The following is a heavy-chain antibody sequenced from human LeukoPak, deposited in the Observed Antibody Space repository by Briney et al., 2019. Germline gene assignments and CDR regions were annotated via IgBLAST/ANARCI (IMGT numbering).Heavy chain of an antibody. J-gene: IGHJ4*02. Sequence: SGGSLRLSCAASGFTFRSYAMSWVRQAPGKGLEWVSTIRSNGDTTYNADSVKGRFTISRDNSKNTLYLELNSLRVEDTATFYCAKGQELDDGVFDSWGQGTMVTVSS. CDR3: AKGQELDDGVFDS. D-gene: IGHD1-1*01. CDR1: GFTFRSYA. V-gene: IGHV3-23*01. CDR2: IRSNGDTT.